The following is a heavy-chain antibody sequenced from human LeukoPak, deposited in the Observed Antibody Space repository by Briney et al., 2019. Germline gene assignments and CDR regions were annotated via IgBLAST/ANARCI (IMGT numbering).Heavy chain of an antibody. CDR2: FDPEDGET. D-gene: IGHD6-19*01. J-gene: IGHJ4*02. V-gene: IGHV1-24*01. CDR1: GYTLTELS. CDR3: ATAVYSSGWLYYFDY. Sequence: ASVKASCKVSGYTLTELSMHWVRQAPGKGLEWMGGFDPEDGETIYAQKFQGRVTMTEDTSTDTAYMELSSLRSEDTAVYYCATAVYSSGWLYYFDYWGQGTLVTVPS.